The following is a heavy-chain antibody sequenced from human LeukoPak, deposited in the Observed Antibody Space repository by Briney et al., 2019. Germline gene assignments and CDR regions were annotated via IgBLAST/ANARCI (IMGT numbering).Heavy chain of an antibody. V-gene: IGHV4-4*07. D-gene: IGHD2-2*01. Sequence: NTSETLSLXCAVYGGSFSSYYWSWIRQPAGKGLEWIGRIYTSGSTNYNPSLKSRVTISVDTSKNQFSLKLSSVTAADTAVYYCARDARACRAGSCSSTRTDYYYYYMDVWGKGTTVTVSS. CDR3: ARDARACRAGSCSSTRTDYYYYYMDV. J-gene: IGHJ6*03. CDR1: GGSFSSYY. CDR2: IYTSGST.